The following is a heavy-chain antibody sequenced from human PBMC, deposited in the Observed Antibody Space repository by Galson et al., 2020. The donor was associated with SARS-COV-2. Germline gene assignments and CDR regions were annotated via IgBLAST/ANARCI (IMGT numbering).Heavy chain of an antibody. J-gene: IGHJ4*02. CDR3: AKVSSVSRPDAFDY. CDR1: GFTFSRYA. V-gene: IGHV3-23*01. Sequence: GESLKISCAASGFTFSRYAMSWVRQAPGKGLEWFSAITGSGDSTYHADSVKGRFTISRDNSKNTLYLQMNSLTVEDTAVYYCAKVSSVSRPDAFDYWGQGTLVTVSS. D-gene: IGHD3-22*01. CDR2: ITGSGDST.